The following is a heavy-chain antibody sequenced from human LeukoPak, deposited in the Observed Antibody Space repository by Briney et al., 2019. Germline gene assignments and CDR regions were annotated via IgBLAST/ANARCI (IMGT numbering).Heavy chain of an antibody. CDR2: ISGSGGST. V-gene: IGHV3-23*01. J-gene: IGHJ4*02. CDR1: GFTFSSSA. D-gene: IGHD4-17*01. Sequence: GGSLRLSCAASGFTFSSSAMTWVRQAPGKGLEWGSMISGSGGSTYYADSVKGRFIISRDNSKNTLYLQMNSLRAEDTAVYYCAKGARGTVTTEFDYWGQGTLVTVSS. CDR3: AKGARGTVTTEFDY.